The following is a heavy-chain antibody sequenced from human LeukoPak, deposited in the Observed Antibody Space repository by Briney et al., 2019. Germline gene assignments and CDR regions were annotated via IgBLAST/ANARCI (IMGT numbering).Heavy chain of an antibody. CDR1: GGSFSGYY. CDR2: INHSGST. D-gene: IGHD1-26*01. J-gene: IGHJ4*02. Sequence: SETLSLTCAVYGGSFSGYYWSWIRQPPGKGLDWIGEINHSGSTNYNPSLKSRVTISVDTSKNQFSLKLSSVTAADTAVYYCARLLTPNGYYFDYWGRGTLVTVSS. V-gene: IGHV4-34*09. CDR3: ARLLTPNGYYFDY.